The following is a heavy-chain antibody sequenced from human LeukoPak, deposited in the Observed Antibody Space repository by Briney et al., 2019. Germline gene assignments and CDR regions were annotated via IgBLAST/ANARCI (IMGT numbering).Heavy chain of an antibody. CDR3: ARAGSGYYFDF. CDR1: GGSISSGGYY. V-gene: IGHV4-31*03. D-gene: IGHD7-27*01. CDR2: IYYSGST. Sequence: PSQTLSLTCTVSGGSISSGGYYWSWIRQHPGKGLEWIGYIYYSGSTYYDPSLKSRVTISVDTSKNQFSLKLSSATAADTAVYYCARAGSGYYFDFWGQGTLVTVSS. J-gene: IGHJ4*02.